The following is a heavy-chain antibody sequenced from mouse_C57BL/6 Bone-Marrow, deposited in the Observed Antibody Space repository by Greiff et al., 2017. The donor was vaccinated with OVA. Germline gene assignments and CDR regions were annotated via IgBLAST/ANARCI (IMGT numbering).Heavy chain of an antibody. D-gene: IGHD2-2*01. CDR1: GFTFSGFG. Sequence: VQLKESGGGLVQPGGSRKLSCAASGFTFSGFGMHWVRQAPEKGLEWVAYISSGSSTIYYADTVKGRFTISRDNPKNTLFLQMTSLRSEDTAMYYCARNGWYYFDYWGQGTTLTVSS. CDR2: ISSGSSTI. J-gene: IGHJ2*01. V-gene: IGHV5-17*02. CDR3: ARNGWYYFDY.